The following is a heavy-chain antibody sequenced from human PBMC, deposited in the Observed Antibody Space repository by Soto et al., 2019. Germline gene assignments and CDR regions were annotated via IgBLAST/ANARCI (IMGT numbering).Heavy chain of an antibody. J-gene: IGHJ3*02. D-gene: IGHD2-21*02. CDR3: ARDAFGTAGQGGAFDI. V-gene: IGHV3-33*01. CDR2: IWHDGSKK. Sequence: HVQLVESGGGVVQPGRSLRLSCATSGFTYGHFGMHWARQAPGKGLEWVAVIWHDGSKKLYADSVKGRFTISRDDSKKTLDLQMSSLRVEDTAVYYCARDAFGTAGQGGAFDIWGQGTVVIVSS. CDR1: GFTYGHFG.